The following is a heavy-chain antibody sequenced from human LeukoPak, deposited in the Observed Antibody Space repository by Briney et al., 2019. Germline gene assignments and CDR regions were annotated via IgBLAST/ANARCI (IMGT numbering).Heavy chain of an antibody. CDR1: GFIFSAYW. Sequence: PGGSLRLSCAASGFIFSAYWMSWVRQAPGLGLEWVATKVQGGSEKYYVDSVKGRFTISRDNAKNSLYLQMNSLRAEDTAVYYCVRGAPGNCAPSTCSLFDCWGQGILVTVSS. J-gene: IGHJ4*02. CDR2: KVQGGSEK. CDR3: VRGAPGNCAPSTCSLFDC. V-gene: IGHV3-7*01. D-gene: IGHD2-2*01.